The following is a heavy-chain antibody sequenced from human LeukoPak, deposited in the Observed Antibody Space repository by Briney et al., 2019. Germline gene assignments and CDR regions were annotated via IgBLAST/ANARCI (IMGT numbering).Heavy chain of an antibody. J-gene: IGHJ4*02. CDR3: ARRSRYSSSWFDY. CDR2: IYYSGST. V-gene: IGHV4-59*12. CDR1: GGSISSYY. Sequence: SETLSLTCTVSGGSISSYYWSWIRQPPGKGLEWIGYIYYSGSTNYNPSLKSRVTISVDTSKNQFSLKLSSVTAADTAVYYCARRSRYSSSWFDYWGQGTLVTVSS. D-gene: IGHD6-13*01.